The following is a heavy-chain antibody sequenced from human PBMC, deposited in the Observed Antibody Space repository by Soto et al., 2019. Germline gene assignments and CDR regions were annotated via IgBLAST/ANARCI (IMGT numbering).Heavy chain of an antibody. J-gene: IGHJ4*02. V-gene: IGHV3-21*01. Sequence: GGSLRLSCAASGFTFSLYAMIWVRQAPGKGLEWVSSVSSGSSYVSSADSLKGRFTISRDDAKNSMSLQMNSLRDEDTAVYYCAREGKTAFGDVLGPFDYWGQGILVTVSS. CDR2: VSSGSSYV. D-gene: IGHD3-3*01. CDR1: GFTFSLYA. CDR3: AREGKTAFGDVLGPFDY.